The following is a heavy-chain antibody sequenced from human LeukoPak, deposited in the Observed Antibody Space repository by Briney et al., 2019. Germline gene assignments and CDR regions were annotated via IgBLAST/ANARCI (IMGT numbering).Heavy chain of an antibody. CDR2: TYYKSKWYN. D-gene: IGHD3-9*01. CDR1: GDSVSGNSAA. J-gene: IGHJ6*04. Sequence: SQTLSLTCALSGDSVSGNSAAWNWIRQSPSRGLEWLGWTYYKSKWYNDYAVKSRITIKPDTSKNQFCRQLNAVTPEDTPVYYCAKGYDILSGDNVDYYYDGMDVWGKGTTVTVSS. V-gene: IGHV6-1*01. CDR3: AKGYDILSGDNVDYYYDGMDV.